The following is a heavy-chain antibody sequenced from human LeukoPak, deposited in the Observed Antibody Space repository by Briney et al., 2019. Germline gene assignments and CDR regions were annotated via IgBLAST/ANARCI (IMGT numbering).Heavy chain of an antibody. V-gene: IGHV3-30*02. Sequence: GGSLRLSCAASGFTFSSYVMHWVRQAPGKGLEWVAFIRYDGSNKYYADSVKGRFTISRDNAKNSLYLQVNSLRAEDTAVYYCAREYSSSWYFDSWGQGTLVTVSS. J-gene: IGHJ4*02. D-gene: IGHD6-13*01. CDR2: IRYDGSNK. CDR3: AREYSSSWYFDS. CDR1: GFTFSSYV.